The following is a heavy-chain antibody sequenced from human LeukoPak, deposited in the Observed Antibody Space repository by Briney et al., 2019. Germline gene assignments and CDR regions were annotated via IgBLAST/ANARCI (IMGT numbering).Heavy chain of an antibody. J-gene: IGHJ6*03. D-gene: IGHD6-6*01. Sequence: PGGSLRLSCAASGFTFSSYSMNWVRQAPGKGLEWVSSISSSSSYIYYADSVKGRFTISRDNAKNSLYLQMNSLRAEDTAVYYCARAPLSIAALEEYYYMDVWGKGTTVTVSS. CDR3: ARAPLSIAALEEYYYMDV. CDR1: GFTFSSYS. V-gene: IGHV3-21*01. CDR2: ISSSSSYI.